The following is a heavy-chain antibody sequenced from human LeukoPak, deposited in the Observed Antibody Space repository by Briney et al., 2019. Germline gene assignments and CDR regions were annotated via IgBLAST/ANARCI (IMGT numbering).Heavy chain of an antibody. CDR3: ARIATGGPFDY. V-gene: IGHV4-59*01. CDR2: IYYGGSS. J-gene: IGHJ4*02. Sequence: SETLSLTCTVSGGSISSSYLSWIRQPPGKGQEYIGYIYYGGSSNYNPSLKSRVTILLDTSKNQFSLKLSSVTAAGTAVYYCARIATGGPFDYWGQGTLVTVSS. D-gene: IGHD2-8*02. CDR1: GGSISSSY.